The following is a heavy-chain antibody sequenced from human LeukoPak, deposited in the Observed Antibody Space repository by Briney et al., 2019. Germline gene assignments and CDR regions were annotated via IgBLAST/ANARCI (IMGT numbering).Heavy chain of an antibody. CDR3: ARDIVSGSYYNYYYYGMDV. J-gene: IGHJ6*02. Sequence: GSLRLSCAASGFTFSSYSMNWVRQAPGKGLEWVSSISSSSYIYYADSVKGRFTISRDNAKNSLYLQMNSLRAEDTAVYYCARDIVSGSYYNYYYYGMDVWGQGTTVTVSS. V-gene: IGHV3-21*01. D-gene: IGHD3-10*01. CDR2: ISSSSYI. CDR1: GFTFSSYS.